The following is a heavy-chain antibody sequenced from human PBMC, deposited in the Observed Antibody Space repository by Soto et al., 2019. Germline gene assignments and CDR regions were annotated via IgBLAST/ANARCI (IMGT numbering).Heavy chain of an antibody. D-gene: IGHD6-19*01. J-gene: IGHJ4*02. CDR3: AREEGISDWHAFDY. V-gene: IGHV1-18*04. CDR1: GYTFTDYG. CDR2: ISTYNGNT. Sequence: ASVKVSCKASGYTFTDYGISWVRQAPGQGLEWMGWISTYNGNTIYAQKIQGRVTMTTDTSASTAYVDLRSLRSDDTAVYYCAREEGISDWHAFDYWGQGTLVTVSS.